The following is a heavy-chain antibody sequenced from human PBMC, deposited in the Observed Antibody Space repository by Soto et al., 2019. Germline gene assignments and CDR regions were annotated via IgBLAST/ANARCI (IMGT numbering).Heavy chain of an antibody. CDR1: GYNYFSYG. CDR2: IRGYNGNT. Sequence: VKASSKTSGYNYFSYGVTWVRQAPGEGVEWRGWIRGYNGNTKYGRTFRGRVTMTTDTSTSTAYMELRSLRSDDTAVYYCARDEVPVANGLGPWGQGPLVTVS. D-gene: IGHD2-8*01. V-gene: IGHV1-18*04. CDR3: ARDEVPVANGLGP. J-gene: IGHJ5*02.